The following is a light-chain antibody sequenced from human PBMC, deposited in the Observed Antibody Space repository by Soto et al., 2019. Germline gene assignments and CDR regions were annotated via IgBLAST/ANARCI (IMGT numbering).Light chain of an antibody. Sequence: QSVLTQPPSVSAAPGQKVTISCSGSSPNIGNNYVSWYQQFPGTAPKLLIYDSNKRFSGIPDRFSGSKSGTSATLGITGLQTGDEADYYCGTWDSSLSAVVFGGGTKLTVL. V-gene: IGLV1-51*01. CDR2: DSN. J-gene: IGLJ2*01. CDR1: SPNIGNNY. CDR3: GTWDSSLSAVV.